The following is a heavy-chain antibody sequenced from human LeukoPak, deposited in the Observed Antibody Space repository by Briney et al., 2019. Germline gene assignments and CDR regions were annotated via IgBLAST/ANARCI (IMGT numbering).Heavy chain of an antibody. CDR3: AKDKAVAGVDYYFDY. CDR2: ISYDGSNK. Sequence: GGSLRLSCAASGFTFSSYGMHWVRQAPGKGLEWVAVISYDGSNKYYADSVKGRFTISRDNSKNTLYLQMNSLRAEDTAVYYCAKDKAVAGVDYYFDYWGQGTLVTVSS. V-gene: IGHV3-30*18. D-gene: IGHD6-19*01. J-gene: IGHJ4*02. CDR1: GFTFSSYG.